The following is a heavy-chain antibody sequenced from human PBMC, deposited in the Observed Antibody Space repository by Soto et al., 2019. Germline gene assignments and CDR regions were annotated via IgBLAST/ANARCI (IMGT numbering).Heavy chain of an antibody. CDR3: ARVSIVGGSGYQRYYYYGMDV. D-gene: IGHD3-3*01. CDR2: IIPIFGTA. CDR1: GGTFSSYA. V-gene: IGHV1-69*01. J-gene: IGHJ6*02. Sequence: QVQLVQSGAEVKKPGSSVKVSCKASGGTFSSYAISWVRQAPGQGLEWMGGIIPIFGTANYAQKFQGRVPITADDSTSTAYMELSSLRSEDTAVYYCARVSIVGGSGYQRYYYYGMDVWGQGTTVTVSS.